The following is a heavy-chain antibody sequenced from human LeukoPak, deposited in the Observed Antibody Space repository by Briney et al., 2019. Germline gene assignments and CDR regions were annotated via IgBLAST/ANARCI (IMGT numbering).Heavy chain of an antibody. D-gene: IGHD6-19*01. V-gene: IGHV4-4*02. CDR2: IYHSGST. Sequence: PSETLSLTCAVSGGSISSSNWWSWVRQPPGKGLEWIGEIYHSGSTNYNPSLKSRVTISVDTSKNQFSLKLSSVTAADTAVYYCARHRVGYSSGWLDYWGQGTLVTVSS. J-gene: IGHJ4*02. CDR3: ARHRVGYSSGWLDY. CDR1: GGSISSSNW.